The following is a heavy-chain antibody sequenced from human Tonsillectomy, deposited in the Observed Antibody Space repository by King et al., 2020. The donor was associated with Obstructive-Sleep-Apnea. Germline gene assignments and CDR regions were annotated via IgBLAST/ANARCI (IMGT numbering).Heavy chain of an antibody. CDR3: AREGPVGSGWYGDAFDI. CDR1: GFAFSSYA. J-gene: IGHJ3*02. V-gene: IGHV3-30*04. Sequence: VQLVESGGGVVQPGRSLRLSCAASGFAFSSYAMHWVRQAPGKGLEWVAVISYDGSNKYYADSVKGRFTISRDKSKNTLYLQMNSLRAEDRAVYYCAREGPVGSGWYGDAFDIWDQGTMVTVSS. CDR2: ISYDGSNK. D-gene: IGHD6-19*01.